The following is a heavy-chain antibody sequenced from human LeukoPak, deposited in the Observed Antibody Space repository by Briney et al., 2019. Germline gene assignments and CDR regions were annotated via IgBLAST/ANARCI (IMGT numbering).Heavy chain of an antibody. CDR2: LYYTGST. J-gene: IGHJ4*02. CDR3: ARVGPRRDDNNVDS. CDR1: GDSISPYY. V-gene: IGHV4-59*01. Sequence: SETLSLTCTVSGDSISPYYWGWIRQPPGKGLEWIGYLYYTGSTNYNPSLKSRVTISVDTSKSQFSLKLNSVTAADTAVYYCARVGPRRDDNNVDSWGQGTLVTVSS. D-gene: IGHD5-24*01.